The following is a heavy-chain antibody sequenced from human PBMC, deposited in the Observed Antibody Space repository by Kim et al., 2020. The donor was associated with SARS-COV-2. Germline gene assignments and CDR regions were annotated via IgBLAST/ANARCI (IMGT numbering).Heavy chain of an antibody. V-gene: IGHV3-23*01. Sequence: ADSVKGRFTISRDNSKNTLFLQMNSLRAEDTAVYYCAKAMSRTSWDGMDVWGQGTTVTVSS. D-gene: IGHD1-7*01. CDR3: AKAMSRTSWDGMDV. J-gene: IGHJ6*02.